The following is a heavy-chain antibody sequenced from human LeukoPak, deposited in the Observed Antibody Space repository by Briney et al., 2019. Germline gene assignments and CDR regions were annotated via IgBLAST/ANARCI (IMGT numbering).Heavy chain of an antibody. J-gene: IGHJ4*02. CDR2: IYYSGST. V-gene: IGHV4-59*01. Sequence: SETLSLTCIVSGGSISSYYWSWIRQPPGKGLEWIGYIYYSGSTNYNPSLKSRVTISVDTSKNQFSLKLSSVTAADTAVYYCARMGSGWYQFFDYWGQGTLVTVSS. CDR1: GGSISSYY. D-gene: IGHD6-19*01. CDR3: ARMGSGWYQFFDY.